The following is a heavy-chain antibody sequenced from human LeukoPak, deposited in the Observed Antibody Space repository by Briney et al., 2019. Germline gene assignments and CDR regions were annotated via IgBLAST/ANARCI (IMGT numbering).Heavy chain of an antibody. CDR1: GYSISSGYY. CDR2: IYTSGST. Sequence: SETLSLTCTVSGYSISSGYYWSWIRQPAGKGLEWIGRIYTSGSTNYNPSLKSRVTISVDTSKNQFSLKLSSVTAADTAVYYCARERITMIVGNHSIWGQGTMVTVSS. V-gene: IGHV4-61*02. CDR3: ARERITMIVGNHSI. J-gene: IGHJ3*02. D-gene: IGHD3-22*01.